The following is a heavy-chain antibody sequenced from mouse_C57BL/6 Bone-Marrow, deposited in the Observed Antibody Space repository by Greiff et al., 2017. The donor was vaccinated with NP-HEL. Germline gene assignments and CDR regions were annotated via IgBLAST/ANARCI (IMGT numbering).Heavy chain of an antibody. CDR3: ARGVIYDGYYRLAY. J-gene: IGHJ3*01. V-gene: IGHV1-50*01. D-gene: IGHD2-3*01. Sequence: QVQLQQPGAELVKPGASVKLSCKASGYTFTSYWMQWVKQRPGQGLEWIGEIDPSDSYTNYNQKFKGKATLTVDTSSSTAYMQLSSLTSEDSAVYYCARGVIYDGYYRLAYWGQGTLVTVSA. CDR2: IDPSDSYT. CDR1: GYTFTSYW.